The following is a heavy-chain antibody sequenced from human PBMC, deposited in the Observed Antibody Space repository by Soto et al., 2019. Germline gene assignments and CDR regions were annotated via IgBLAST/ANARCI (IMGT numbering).Heavy chain of an antibody. CDR1: GDSVSSNSAA. CDR2: TYYRSKWYN. CDR3: ARDLIFGSGWYRGAYYFDY. Sequence: SQTLSLTCAISGDSVSSNSAAWNWIRQSPSRGLEWLGRTYYRSKWYNDYAVSVKSRITINPDTSKNQFSLQLNSVTPEDTAVYYCARDLIFGSGWYRGAYYFDYWGQGTLVTVSS. J-gene: IGHJ4*02. D-gene: IGHD6-19*01. V-gene: IGHV6-1*01.